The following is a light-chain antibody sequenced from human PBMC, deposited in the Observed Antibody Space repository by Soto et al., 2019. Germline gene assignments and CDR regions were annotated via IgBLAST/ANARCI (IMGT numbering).Light chain of an antibody. Sequence: ETVLTQSPGAVSLSPGERATLSCRTSQSVNNNFLAWYQQKPGQAPRLLIYGVFNRASGIPDRFSGSGSGTDFTLTISGLEPVDSAVYYCQHYDGSPRTFGQGTKLEIK. J-gene: IGKJ2*01. V-gene: IGKV3-20*01. CDR2: GVF. CDR1: QSVNNNF. CDR3: QHYDGSPRT.